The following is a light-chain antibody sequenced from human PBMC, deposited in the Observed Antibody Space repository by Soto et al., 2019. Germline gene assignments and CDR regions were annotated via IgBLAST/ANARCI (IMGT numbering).Light chain of an antibody. CDR2: DVS. J-gene: IGKJ1*01. V-gene: IGKV1-5*01. CDR1: QSISSW. CDR3: QQYKSYTWT. Sequence: DIQMTKSASTLSASVGDSVTITCRASQSISSWLAWYQQKPGKAPKLLIYDVSSLESGVPSRFSGSGSGTDFTLTISDLQPEDFATYYCQQYKSYTWTFGQGTKVDIK.